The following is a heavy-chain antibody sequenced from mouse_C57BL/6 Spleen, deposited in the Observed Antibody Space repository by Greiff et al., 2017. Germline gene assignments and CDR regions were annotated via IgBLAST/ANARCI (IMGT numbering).Heavy chain of an antibody. CDR2: FYPGSGSR. CDR1: GYTFTEYT. D-gene: IGHD4-1*01. V-gene: IGHV1-62-2*01. J-gene: IGHJ2*01. Sequence: VQLQQSGAELVKPGASVTLSCKASGYTFTEYTIHWVKQRSGQGLEWIGWFYPGSGSRKYNEKLMDKATLTADKSSSTVSMVLIILTSEDSACSFCATHDRGVNWLDYWGQGTTLTVSS. CDR3: ATHDRGVNWLDY.